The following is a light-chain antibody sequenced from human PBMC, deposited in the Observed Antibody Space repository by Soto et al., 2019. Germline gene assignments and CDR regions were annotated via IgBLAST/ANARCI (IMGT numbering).Light chain of an antibody. J-gene: IGKJ1*01. CDR2: KAS. CDR3: QHYNSYSEA. V-gene: IGKV1-5*03. Sequence: DIQMTQSPSTLSGSVGDRVTITCRASQTISSWLAWYQQKKGKAPKILIYKASTLKSGVPSRFRGSGSGTEFTLTISRLQPDDFATYYCQHYNSYSEAFGQGTKVDIK. CDR1: QTISSW.